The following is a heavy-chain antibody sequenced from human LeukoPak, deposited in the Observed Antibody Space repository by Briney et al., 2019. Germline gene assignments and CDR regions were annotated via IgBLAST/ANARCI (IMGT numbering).Heavy chain of an antibody. J-gene: IGHJ3*02. CDR3: AREGVQAFGGAFDI. V-gene: IGHV3-30*03. D-gene: IGHD3-10*01. CDR1: GFSFRSYA. Sequence: PGGSLRLSCAASGFSFRSYAINWVRQAPGKGLEWVAFISYDGDQKHYADSVRGRFTISRDNSKNTLYLQMNSLRAEDTAVYYCAREGVQAFGGAFDIWGQGTMVTVSS. CDR2: ISYDGDQK.